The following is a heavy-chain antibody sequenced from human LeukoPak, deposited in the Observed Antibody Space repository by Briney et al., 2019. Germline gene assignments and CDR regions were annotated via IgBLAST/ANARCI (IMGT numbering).Heavy chain of an antibody. CDR3: ARASSRGATYYFDY. V-gene: IGHV3-13*01. Sequence: GGSLRLSCAAPGFTFSNYDMHWVRQTTGKGLEWVSGIGTSGDTYYPGSVKGRFTISRENAKNSLYLQMNSLSAGDTAIYFCARASSRGATYYFDYWGQGTLVTVSS. CDR2: IGTSGDT. CDR1: GFTFSNYD. D-gene: IGHD3-10*01. J-gene: IGHJ4*02.